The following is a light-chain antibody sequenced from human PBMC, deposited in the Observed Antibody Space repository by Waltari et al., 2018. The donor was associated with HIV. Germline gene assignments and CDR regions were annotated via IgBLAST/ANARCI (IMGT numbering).Light chain of an antibody. CDR3: QQYNTFPWT. Sequence: DIQMTQSPSTLSTSVGDRVTITCRASQSVSSWLVWYQQKPGKAPKLLIYKASTLESDVPSRFSGSGSGTEFTLNVSSLQPDDFATYYCQQYNTFPWTFGQGTKVEVK. CDR1: QSVSSW. CDR2: KAS. J-gene: IGKJ1*01. V-gene: IGKV1-5*03.